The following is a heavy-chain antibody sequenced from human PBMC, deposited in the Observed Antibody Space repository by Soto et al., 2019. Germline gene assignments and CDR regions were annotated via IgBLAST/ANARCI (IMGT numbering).Heavy chain of an antibody. CDR2: AYYSEST. CDR3: ARRRNWKVDY. V-gene: IGHV4-39*01. J-gene: IGHJ4*02. CDR1: GDSIRTTTYQ. D-gene: IGHD1-1*01. Sequence: SLTLSLTCTVSGDSIRTTTYQCGWIRQPPGRGLEWIGSAYYSESTYYNPSLKSRVTIPVDTSKNQFSLKVNSVTAADTAVYYGARRRNWKVDYWGQGTLVTVSS.